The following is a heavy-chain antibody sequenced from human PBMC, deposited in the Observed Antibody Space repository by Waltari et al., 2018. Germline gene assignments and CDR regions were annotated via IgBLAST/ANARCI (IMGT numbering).Heavy chain of an antibody. J-gene: IGHJ6*02. Sequence: QVQLVQSGAEVTKPGASVTVSCKASGYTFPSYELNWLRQATGQGLEWMGWMNPNSGNTGYEQKFQGRVTMTRNTSISTAYMELSSLRSEDTAVYYCARVEGYYYYGMDVWGQGTTVTVSS. V-gene: IGHV1-8*01. CDR2: MNPNSGNT. CDR1: GYTFPSYE. CDR3: ARVEGYYYYGMDV.